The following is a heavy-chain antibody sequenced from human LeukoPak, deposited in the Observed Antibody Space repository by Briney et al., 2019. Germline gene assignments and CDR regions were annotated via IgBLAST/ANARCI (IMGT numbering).Heavy chain of an antibody. J-gene: IGHJ4*02. D-gene: IGHD1-26*01. CDR2: ISSSSSYI. V-gene: IGHV3-21*01. CDR3: ARGSDSGSYPSYFDF. CDR1: RFIFSGYT. Sequence: GGSLRLSCAASRFIFSGYTMNWVRQAPEKGLEWVSSISSSSSYIYYADSVKGRFTISRDNAKISLYLQMNSLRAEDTAVYYCARGSDSGSYPSYFDFWGQGTLVTVSS.